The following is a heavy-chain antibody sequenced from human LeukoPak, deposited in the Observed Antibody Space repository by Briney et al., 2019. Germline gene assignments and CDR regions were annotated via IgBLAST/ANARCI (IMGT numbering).Heavy chain of an antibody. Sequence: GGSLRLSRAASGFTFSTYGMHWVRQAQGNGLEWAALIWFSRSNENYADSVEGRFTISRDNSMTTLYLQMNSVRGEDTAVYYCARGGLTIAEATTSWYLDYWGQGTLVTVSS. D-gene: IGHD1-26*01. CDR2: IWFSRSNE. CDR1: GFTFSTYG. J-gene: IGHJ4*02. CDR3: ARGGLTIAEATTSWYLDY. V-gene: IGHV3-33*01.